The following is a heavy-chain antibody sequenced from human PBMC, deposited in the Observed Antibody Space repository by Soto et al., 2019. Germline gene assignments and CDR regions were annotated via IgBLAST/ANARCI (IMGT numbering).Heavy chain of an antibody. D-gene: IGHD2-8*01. CDR2: INPKSGGT. V-gene: IGHV1-2*04. CDR3: ARGDSTDFSNGVTSFFYHHDMDV. Sequence: GASVKVSCKASGYSFTDYHIHWVRQAPGQGLERLGRINPKSGGTSTAQKFQGWVTMTTDTSISTAYLELTRLTSDDTAIYYCARGDSTDFSNGVTSFFYHHDMDVWGQGTTVTVSS. CDR1: GYSFTDYH. J-gene: IGHJ6*02.